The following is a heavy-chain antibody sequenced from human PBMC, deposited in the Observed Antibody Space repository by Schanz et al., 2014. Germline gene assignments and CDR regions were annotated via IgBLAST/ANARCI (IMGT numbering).Heavy chain of an antibody. Sequence: QVQLVESGGGLVQPGGSLRLSCAASGFIFNDYYMNWIRQAPGKGLEWLSYISRDGTTSYYADSVKGRFTISRDNAKNSLYLEMTSLRGEDTAVYYCAREIRGVATFDYWGQGTLVTVSS. V-gene: IGHV3-11*01. CDR3: AREIRGVATFDY. J-gene: IGHJ4*02. CDR1: GFIFNDYY. D-gene: IGHD5-12*01. CDR2: ISRDGTTS.